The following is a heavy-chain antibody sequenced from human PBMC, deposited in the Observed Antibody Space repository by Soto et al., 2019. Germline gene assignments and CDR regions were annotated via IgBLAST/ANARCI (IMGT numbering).Heavy chain of an antibody. D-gene: IGHD6-19*01. CDR2: IIPIFGNA. CDR1: GGTYSIYA. CDR3: ASVAWRLYSSGWWYYYYGMDF. Sequence: QGQQVQSGAEVKKPGSSVKVSCKASGGTYSIYAISWVRQAPGQGLEWMGGIIPIFGNANYAQKFQGRVTITADESTSTAYMELRSLRSEDTAVYYCASVAWRLYSSGWWYYYYGMDFWGKGTTVTVSS. V-gene: IGHV1-69*01. J-gene: IGHJ6*04.